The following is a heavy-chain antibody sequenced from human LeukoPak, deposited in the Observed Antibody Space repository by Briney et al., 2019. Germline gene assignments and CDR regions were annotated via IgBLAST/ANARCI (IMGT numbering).Heavy chain of an antibody. J-gene: IGHJ3*02. Sequence: GSLRLSCVATDFTVSSNYMSWVRQAPGKGLEWVSAVYSGGHTFYADSVKGRFIISRDNSKNTLYLQMNTLGAEDTAVYYCAGGHSSGSFSNSYDIWGQGTMVTVSS. D-gene: IGHD6-19*01. CDR2: VYSGGHT. V-gene: IGHV3-53*01. CDR3: AGGHSSGSFSNSYDI. CDR1: DFTVSSNY.